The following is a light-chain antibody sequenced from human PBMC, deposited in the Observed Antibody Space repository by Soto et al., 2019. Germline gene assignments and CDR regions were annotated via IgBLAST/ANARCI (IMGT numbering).Light chain of an antibody. J-gene: IGLJ2*01. CDR1: SSDIGTYDY. V-gene: IGLV2-14*01. CDR3: RSYTTTTTPVV. Sequence: QSALTQPASVSGSPGQSITISCTGTSSDIGTYDYVSWYQHHPGKAPKLMIYEVTNRPSGVSDRFAGSKSGKTASLTISGLQAEDEADYYCRSYTTTTTPVVFGVGTKLTVL. CDR2: EVT.